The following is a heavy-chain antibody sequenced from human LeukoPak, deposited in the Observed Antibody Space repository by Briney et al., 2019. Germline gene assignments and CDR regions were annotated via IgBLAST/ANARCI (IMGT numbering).Heavy chain of an antibody. Sequence: SETLSLTCTVSGSSLNNYYWSWIRQPPGKGLEWIAYVDYSGSANYNPSLKSRVTISVERLSNQLSLKLSSVTAADTAVYYCARSTMVRGVISAFDIWGQGTMVTVPS. CDR1: GSSLNNYY. CDR3: ARSTMVRGVISAFDI. V-gene: IGHV4-59*01. CDR2: VDYSGSA. J-gene: IGHJ3*02. D-gene: IGHD3-10*01.